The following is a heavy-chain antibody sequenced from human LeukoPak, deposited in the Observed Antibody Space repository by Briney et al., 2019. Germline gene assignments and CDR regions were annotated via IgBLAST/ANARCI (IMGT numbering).Heavy chain of an antibody. J-gene: IGHJ4*02. V-gene: IGHV5-51*01. CDR2: IYPGDADT. CDR1: GYSFTTYW. D-gene: IGHD3-10*01. Sequence: GESLKISCKGSGYSFTTYWIGWVRQMPGKGLEWVGIIYPGDADTRYSPSFEGQVTISADTSISTAYLQRSNLKASDTALYYCAKLRDGRAFGAVDYWGQGTLVTVSS. CDR3: AKLRDGRAFGAVDY.